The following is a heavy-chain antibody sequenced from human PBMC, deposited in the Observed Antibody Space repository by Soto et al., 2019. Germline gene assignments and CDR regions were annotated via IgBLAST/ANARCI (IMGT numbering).Heavy chain of an antibody. J-gene: IGHJ5*02. CDR1: GGSISSSNW. CDR2: IYHSGST. CDR3: ARDSSAAAFNWFDP. D-gene: IGHD6-13*01. V-gene: IGHV4-4*02. Sequence: PSETLSLTCAVSGGSISSSNWWSWVRQPPGKGLEWIGEIYHSGSTNYNPSLKSRVTISVDKSKNQFSLKLSSVTAADTAVYYCARDSSAAAFNWFDPWGQGTLVTVSS.